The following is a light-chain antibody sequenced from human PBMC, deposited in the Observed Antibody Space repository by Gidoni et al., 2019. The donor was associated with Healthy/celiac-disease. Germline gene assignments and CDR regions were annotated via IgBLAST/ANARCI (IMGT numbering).Light chain of an antibody. CDR1: QSVSSSY. J-gene: IGKJ1*01. Sequence: EIVSPQSPGTRSLSPGERATLSCRASQSVSSSYLAWYQQKPGRAPRLLIYGASSRATGIPDRFIGSGSGTDFTLTISRLEPEDFAVYYCQQYGSSPPRTFGQGTKVEIK. CDR3: QQYGSSPPRT. V-gene: IGKV3-20*01. CDR2: GAS.